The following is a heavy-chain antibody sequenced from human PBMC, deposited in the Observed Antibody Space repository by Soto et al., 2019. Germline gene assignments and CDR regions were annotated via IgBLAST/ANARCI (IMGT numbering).Heavy chain of an antibody. J-gene: IGHJ6*03. Sequence: PGGSLRLSCAASGFTFSDYYMSWIRQAPGKGLEWVSYISSSGSTIYYADSVKGRFTISRDNAKNSLYLQVNSLRAEDTAVYYCARTMVRGVMTLQHYYYMDVWGKGTTVTVSS. CDR3: ARTMVRGVMTLQHYYYMDV. CDR2: ISSSGSTI. CDR1: GFTFSDYY. D-gene: IGHD3-10*01. V-gene: IGHV3-11*01.